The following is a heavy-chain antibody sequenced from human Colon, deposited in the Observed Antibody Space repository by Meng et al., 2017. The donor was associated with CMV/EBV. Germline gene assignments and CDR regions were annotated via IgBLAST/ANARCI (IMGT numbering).Heavy chain of an antibody. CDR2: IRSKAYGGTT. V-gene: IGHV3-49*04. Sequence: GGSLRLSCTASGFTFGDYAMSWVRQAPGKGLEWVGFIRSKAYGGTTEYAASVKGRFNISRDDSKSIAYLQMNSLKTEDTAVYYWTRGWGGYCSSPSCHPYYFDYWGQGTLVTVSS. D-gene: IGHD2-2*01. CDR3: TRGWGGYCSSPSCHPYYFDY. CDR1: GFTFGDYA. J-gene: IGHJ4*02.